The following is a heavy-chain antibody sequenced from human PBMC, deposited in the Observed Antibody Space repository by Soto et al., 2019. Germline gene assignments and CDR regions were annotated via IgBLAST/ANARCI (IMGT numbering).Heavy chain of an antibody. CDR3: ASLKIYCRGETCYSGYHDY. Sequence: DEQLVESGGDLVQPGGSLRLSCAASGFVFRTNAMSWVRQRPGQGLEGVSAVRGSVDNTYYADSVKGRFSISRDNSKNTMFLQMNSLRAEDTAMYYCASLKIYCRGETCYSGYHDYWGQGTLVTVSS. J-gene: IGHJ4*02. D-gene: IGHD2-15*01. CDR1: GFVFRTNA. V-gene: IGHV3-23*04. CDR2: VRGSVDNT.